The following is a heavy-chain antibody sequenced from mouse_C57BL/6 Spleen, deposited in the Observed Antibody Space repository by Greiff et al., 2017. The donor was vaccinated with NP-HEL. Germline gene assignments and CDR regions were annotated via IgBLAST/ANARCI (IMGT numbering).Heavy chain of an antibody. CDR3: ASYYSNLYAMDY. V-gene: IGHV2-2*01. CDR2: IWSGGST. J-gene: IGHJ4*01. CDR1: GFSLTSYG. Sequence: VQLQESGPGLVQPSQSLSITCTVSGFSLTSYGVHWVRQSPGKGLEWLGVIWSGGSTDYNAAFISRLSISKDNSKSQVFFKMNSLQADDTAIYYCASYYSNLYAMDYWGQGTSVTVSS. D-gene: IGHD2-5*01.